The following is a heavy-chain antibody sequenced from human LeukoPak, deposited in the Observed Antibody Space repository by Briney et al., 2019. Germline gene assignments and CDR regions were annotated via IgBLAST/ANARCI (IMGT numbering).Heavy chain of an antibody. Sequence: SETLSLTCTVSGGSISSGSYYWSWIRQPAGKGLEWIGRIYSSGRTNYNPSLKSRVTMSVDTSKDQFSLKLSSVTAADTAVYYCAREVVKKAYGEYDNDYYFYMDVWGKGTTVTISS. V-gene: IGHV4-61*02. CDR2: IYSSGRT. CDR1: GGSISSGSYY. D-gene: IGHD4-17*01. J-gene: IGHJ6*03. CDR3: AREVVKKAYGEYDNDYYFYMDV.